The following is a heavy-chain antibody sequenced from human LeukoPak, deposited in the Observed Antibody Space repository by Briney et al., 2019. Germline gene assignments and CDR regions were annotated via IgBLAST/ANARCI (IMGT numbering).Heavy chain of an antibody. Sequence: GASVKVSCKTSGYTFTGHYMHWVRQAPGQGPEWMGWMNPDSGGANYAQNFQGRVTMTRDTSISTAYMELSGLTSEDTAVYYCARDLWNFYDDSGYNRDFDSWGQGTLVTVSS. J-gene: IGHJ5*01. CDR3: ARDLWNFYDDSGYNRDFDS. D-gene: IGHD3-22*01. CDR2: MNPDSGGA. V-gene: IGHV1-2*02. CDR1: GYTFTGHY.